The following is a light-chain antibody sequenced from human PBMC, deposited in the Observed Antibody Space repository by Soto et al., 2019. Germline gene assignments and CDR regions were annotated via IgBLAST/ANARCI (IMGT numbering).Light chain of an antibody. CDR3: QQYNNWPFS. J-gene: IGKJ5*01. V-gene: IGKV3-15*01. Sequence: ENVLTQSPGTLSLSPGERATLSCRASQSVSSNLAWYQQKPGQAPRLLIYDVSIRATGVPARFSGTGSETDFTLTISGLQSEDSAVYFCQQYNNWPFSFGQGTRLAIK. CDR2: DVS. CDR1: QSVSSN.